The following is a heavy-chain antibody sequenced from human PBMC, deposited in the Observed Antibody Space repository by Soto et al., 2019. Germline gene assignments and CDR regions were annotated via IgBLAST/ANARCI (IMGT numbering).Heavy chain of an antibody. J-gene: IGHJ3*02. CDR2: ISSSSSYI. CDR3: ARGGSRSDAFDI. CDR1: GFTFSSYS. Sequence: GGSLRLSCAASGFTFSSYSMNWVRQAPGKGLEWVSSISSSSSYIYYADSVKGRFTISRDNAENSLYLQMNSLRAEDTAVYYCARGGSRSDAFDIWGQGTMVTVSS. V-gene: IGHV3-21*01. D-gene: IGHD1-26*01.